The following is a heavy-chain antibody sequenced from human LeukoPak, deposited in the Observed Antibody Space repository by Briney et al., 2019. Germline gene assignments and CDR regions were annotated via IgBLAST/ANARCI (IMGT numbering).Heavy chain of an antibody. CDR2: IYHSGTT. J-gene: IGHJ4*02. CDR1: GYSITSSSW. D-gene: IGHD4-17*01. CDR3: ARDSAAYGAFDY. Sequence: SETLSLTCAVSGYSITSSSWWGWIRQPPGKGLEWIGYIYHSGTTYYNPSLKSRVTISVDTSKNQFSLKLSSVTAADTAVYYCARDSAAYGAFDYWGQGTLVTVSS. V-gene: IGHV4-28*03.